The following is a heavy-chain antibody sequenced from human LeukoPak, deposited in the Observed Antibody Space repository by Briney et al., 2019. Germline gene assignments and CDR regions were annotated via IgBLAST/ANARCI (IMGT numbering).Heavy chain of an antibody. Sequence: GGSLRLSCAASGFTFSSYAMHWVRQAPGKGLEWVAVISYDGSNKYYADSVKGRFTISRDNSKNTLYLQMNSLRAEDTAVYYCARDHRNYYYGMDVWGQGTTVTVPS. V-gene: IGHV3-30*04. CDR2: ISYDGSNK. CDR1: GFTFSSYA. CDR3: ARDHRNYYYGMDV. J-gene: IGHJ6*02.